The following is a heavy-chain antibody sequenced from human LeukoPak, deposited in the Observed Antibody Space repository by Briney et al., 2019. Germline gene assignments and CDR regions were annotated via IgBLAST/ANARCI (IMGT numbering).Heavy chain of an antibody. V-gene: IGHV3-11*06. J-gene: IGHJ4*02. CDR2: IGHSSIGYSSDHL. Sequence: GGSLRLSCAASGFTFSAYYMTWIRQAPGKGLEWVSSIGHSSIGYSSDHLKYADSVKGRFTISRDDAKNSLYLQMNSLRDDDTAVYYCARDRWHDGFDYWGQGTLVTVSS. CDR1: GFTFSAYY. CDR3: ARDRWHDGFDY. D-gene: IGHD1-1*01.